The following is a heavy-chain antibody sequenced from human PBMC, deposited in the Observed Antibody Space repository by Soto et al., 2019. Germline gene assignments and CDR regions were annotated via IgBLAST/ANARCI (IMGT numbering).Heavy chain of an antibody. CDR2: IIPIFGTA. V-gene: IGHV1-69*13. CDR3: AGVVERYYYYGMDV. J-gene: IGHJ6*02. D-gene: IGHD2-2*01. Sequence: GASVKVSCKASGGTFSSYAISWVRQAPGQGLEWMGGIIPIFGTANYAQKFQGRVTITADESTSTAYMELSSLRSEDTAVYYCAGVVERYYYYGMDVWGQGTTVTSP. CDR1: GGTFSSYA.